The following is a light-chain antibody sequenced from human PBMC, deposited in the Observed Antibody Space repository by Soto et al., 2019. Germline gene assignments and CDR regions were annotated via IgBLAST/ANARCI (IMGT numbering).Light chain of an antibody. J-gene: IGLJ3*02. CDR3: AAWDDSLRGL. CDR2: RND. CDR1: NSNIGNSY. Sequence: QPVLTQPPSASGTPGQRVTISCSGSNSNIGNSYVYWYQQVPGTAPKILIYRNDQRPSGVTDRFSGSKSGTSASLIISGLRPEDEADYYCAAWDDSLRGLFGGGTKLTVL. V-gene: IGLV1-47*01.